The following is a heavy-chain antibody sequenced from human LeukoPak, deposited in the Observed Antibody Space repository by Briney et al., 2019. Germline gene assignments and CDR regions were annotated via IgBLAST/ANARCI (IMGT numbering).Heavy chain of an antibody. J-gene: IGHJ4*02. Sequence: GGSLRLSCVASGLPIADFAMHWVRQAPGKGLGWVSLISGDGVSTFYADSVKGRFSISRDNSKNSLSLEMNSLRTEDTAMYYCARESGKFDYWGQGTLVAVSS. CDR2: ISGDGVST. CDR1: GLPIADFA. CDR3: ARESGKFDY. V-gene: IGHV3-43*02.